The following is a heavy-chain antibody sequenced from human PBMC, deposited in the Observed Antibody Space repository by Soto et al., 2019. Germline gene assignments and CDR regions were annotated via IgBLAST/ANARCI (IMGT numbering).Heavy chain of an antibody. J-gene: IGHJ6*02. CDR3: AKVLGYCTSSSCSREAYYYYGMDV. D-gene: IGHD2-2*01. Sequence: GGSLRLSCAVSGFTFSSYGMHWVRQAPGRGLEWVAVISYDGGNKYYADSVKGRFTISRDNPKNTLYLQMNSLRAEDTAVYYCAKVLGYCTSSSCSREAYYYYGMDVWGQGTTVTVSS. CDR1: GFTFSSYG. V-gene: IGHV3-30*18. CDR2: ISYDGGNK.